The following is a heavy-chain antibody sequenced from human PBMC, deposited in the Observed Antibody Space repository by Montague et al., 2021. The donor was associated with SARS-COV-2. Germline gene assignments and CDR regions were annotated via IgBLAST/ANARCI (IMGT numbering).Heavy chain of an antibody. CDR3: ARDDFRWDFDC. CDR1: GGSFSGYY. V-gene: IGHV4-34*01. D-gene: IGHD2/OR15-2a*01. J-gene: IGHJ4*02. Sequence: SETLSLTCAVYGGSFSGYYWSWIRQPPGKGLEWIGEISHSGSTNYNPSLKSRVTISIDTSKNQFSLKLSSVTAADTAVYYCARDDFRWDFDCWGQGTLVTVSS. CDR2: ISHSGST.